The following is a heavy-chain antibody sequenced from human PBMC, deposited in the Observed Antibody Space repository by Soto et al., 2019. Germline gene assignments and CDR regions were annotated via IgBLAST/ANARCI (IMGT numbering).Heavy chain of an antibody. J-gene: IGHJ4*02. CDR2: ISGSGGST. V-gene: IGHV3-23*01. CDR1: GFTFSSYA. CDR3: AYHYYGSGRVDY. D-gene: IGHD3-10*01. Sequence: EVQLLESGGGLVQPGGSLRLSCAASGFTFSSYAMSWVRQATGKGLEWVSAISGSGGSTYYADSVKGRFTISRDNSKNTLYLQMNSLRAENTAVYYCAYHYYGSGRVDYWGQGTLVTVSS.